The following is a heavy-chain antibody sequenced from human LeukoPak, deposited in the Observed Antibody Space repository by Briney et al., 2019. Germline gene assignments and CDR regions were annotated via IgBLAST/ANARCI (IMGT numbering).Heavy chain of an antibody. CDR3: ATVGPAAIVDAFDI. J-gene: IGHJ3*02. V-gene: IGHV1-46*01. CDR2: INPSGGGT. Sequence: LHWMGIINPSGGGTSYAQKFQGRVTMTRDTSTSTVYMELSSLRSEDTAVYYCATVGPAAIVDAFDIWGQGTMVTVSS. D-gene: IGHD2-2*01.